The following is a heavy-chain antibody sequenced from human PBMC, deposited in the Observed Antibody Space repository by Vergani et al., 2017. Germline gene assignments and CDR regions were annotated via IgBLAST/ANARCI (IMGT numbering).Heavy chain of an antibody. CDR1: GFTFSTYA. D-gene: IGHD3-16*01. V-gene: IGHV3-23*01. J-gene: IGHJ4*02. Sequence: EVQLLESGGSLKQPGGSVRLSCAASGFTFSTYAMHWVRQAPGKGLEWVSALTGGGGSTYYADSFKGRFIISRDNSRDTLYLQMNSLRPEDTATYYCVTDAGCERNVFDSWCQETLVTISS. CDR3: VTDAGCERNVFDS. CDR2: LTGGGGST.